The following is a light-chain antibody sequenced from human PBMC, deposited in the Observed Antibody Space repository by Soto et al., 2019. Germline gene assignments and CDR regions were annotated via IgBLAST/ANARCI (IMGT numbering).Light chain of an antibody. CDR1: QSVSSSY. CDR2: GAS. J-gene: IGKJ5*01. CDR3: QQYGSSPGGT. V-gene: IGKV3-20*01. Sequence: EIMLTQSPGTLSLSPGERATLSCRASQSVSSSYLAWYQQKPGQAPRLLIYGASSRATGIPDRFSGSGSGTHFTLTISRLEPEDFAVYYCQQYGSSPGGTFGQGTRLEIK.